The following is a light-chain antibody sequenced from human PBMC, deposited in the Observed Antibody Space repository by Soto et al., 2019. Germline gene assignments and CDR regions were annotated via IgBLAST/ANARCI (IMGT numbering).Light chain of an antibody. CDR1: SGDITDNKY. CDR3: SSYGGFNNVL. J-gene: IGLJ2*01. V-gene: IGLV2-8*01. Sequence: QSALTQPPSASGSPGQSVTISCTGTSGDITDNKYVSWFQQHPGKAPKLLIYEINKRPSGVPHRFSGSKSGNTASLTVSGLQTEDEADYYCSSYGGFNNVLFGGGTKLTVL. CDR2: EIN.